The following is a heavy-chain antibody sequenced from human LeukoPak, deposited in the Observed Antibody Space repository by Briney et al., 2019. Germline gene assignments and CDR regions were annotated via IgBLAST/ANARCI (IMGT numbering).Heavy chain of an antibody. V-gene: IGHV3-23*01. CDR1: GFTFSSYA. J-gene: IGHJ6*02. CDR3: AKDGLGFGELLYYYGMDV. D-gene: IGHD3-10*01. Sequence: GGSLRLSCAASGFTFSSYAMNWVRQAPGKGLEWVSGISGSGRSTYYADSVKGRFTISRDNSKNTLYLQMNSLRAEDTAVYYCAKDGLGFGELLYYYGMDVWGQGTTVTVSS. CDR2: ISGSGRST.